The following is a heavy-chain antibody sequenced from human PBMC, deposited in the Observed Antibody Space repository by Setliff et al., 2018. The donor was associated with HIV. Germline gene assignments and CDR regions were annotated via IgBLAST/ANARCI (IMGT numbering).Heavy chain of an antibody. CDR3: ARVDSDILTDSIKYYYMDV. D-gene: IGHD3-9*01. J-gene: IGHJ6*03. Sequence: GGSLRLSCTASGFTFGDYAMSWVRQAPGKGLEWVGFIKSKTFGGTTEYAASVKDRFTLSRDDSKSIAYLQMNSLKTEDTAVYYCARVDSDILTDSIKYYYMDVWGKGTTVTVSS. CDR1: GFTFGDYA. V-gene: IGHV3-49*04. CDR2: IKSKTFGGTT.